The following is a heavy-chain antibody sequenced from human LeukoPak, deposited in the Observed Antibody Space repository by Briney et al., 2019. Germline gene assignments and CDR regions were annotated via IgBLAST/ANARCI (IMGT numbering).Heavy chain of an antibody. J-gene: IGHJ6*01. CDR2: ISYDGSNK. D-gene: IGHD2-21*02. CDR1: GFTFSNYG. V-gene: IGHV3-30*18. Sequence: GGSLRLSCTASGFTFSNYGMHWVRQAPGKGLEWVAVISYDGSNKYYADSVKGRFTISRDNSKNTLYLQVNSLRAEDTAVYYCAKDCGGDCYLSQFYYGM. CDR3: AKDCGGDCYLSQFYYGM.